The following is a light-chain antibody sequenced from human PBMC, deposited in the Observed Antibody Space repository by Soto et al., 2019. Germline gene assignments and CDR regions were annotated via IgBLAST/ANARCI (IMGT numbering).Light chain of an antibody. Sequence: GDRVTITCRASQSINRWLAWYQQKPGKAPKLLIYDASDLETGVPSMFSGSQSGTEFTLTISSLQPDDFATFYCQHYDCSSLSFGGGTKVEIK. V-gene: IGKV1-5*01. CDR1: QSINRW. CDR3: QHYDCSSLS. J-gene: IGKJ4*01. CDR2: DAS.